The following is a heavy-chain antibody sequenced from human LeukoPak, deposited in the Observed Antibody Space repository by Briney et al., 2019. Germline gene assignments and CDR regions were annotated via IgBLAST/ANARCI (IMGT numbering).Heavy chain of an antibody. V-gene: IGHV1-69*13. Sequence: GASVKVSCKASVGTFSSYAISWVRQAPGQGLEWRGGSIPIFGTANYAQKFQGRVTITADESTSTAYMELSSLRSEDTAVYYCAREYPASHWIGDAFDIWGQGTMVTVSS. CDR3: AREYPASHWIGDAFDI. CDR2: SIPIFGTA. J-gene: IGHJ3*02. CDR1: VGTFSSYA. D-gene: IGHD1-1*01.